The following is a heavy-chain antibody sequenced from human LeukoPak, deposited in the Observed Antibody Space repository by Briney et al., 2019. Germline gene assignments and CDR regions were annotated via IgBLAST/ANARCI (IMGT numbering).Heavy chain of an antibody. J-gene: IGHJ5*02. CDR2: MSYEETYK. CDR1: GFSVRDYA. D-gene: IGHD3-3*01. V-gene: IGHV3-30-3*01. Sequence: GGSLRLSCAASGFSVRDYAMHWVRQAPGKGLEWVAVMSYEETYKNYAEAVKGRFTISRDDSKNTLFLQMSSLRPEDTAVYYCARDFGVIRRSWGQGTLVSVSS. CDR3: ARDFGVIRRS.